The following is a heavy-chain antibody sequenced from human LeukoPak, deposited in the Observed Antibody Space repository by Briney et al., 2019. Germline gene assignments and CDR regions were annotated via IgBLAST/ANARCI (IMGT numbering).Heavy chain of an antibody. V-gene: IGHV3-30*04. CDR3: TRRAVAGSNDY. CDR2: ISYDGSNK. D-gene: IGHD6-19*01. CDR1: GFTFSSYA. Sequence: PGGSLRLSCAASGFTFSSYAMHWVRQAPGKGLEWVAVISYDGSNKYYADSVKSRFTISRDNAKNSLYLQMNSLRAEDTAMYYCTRRAVAGSNDYWGQGTLVTVSS. J-gene: IGHJ4*02.